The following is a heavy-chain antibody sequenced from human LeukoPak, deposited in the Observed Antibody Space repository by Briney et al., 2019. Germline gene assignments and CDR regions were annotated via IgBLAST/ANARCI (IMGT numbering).Heavy chain of an antibody. J-gene: IGHJ5*02. CDR1: GYSISSGYY. CDR3: ARIPAAILSWFDP. CDR2: IYHSGST. D-gene: IGHD2-2*02. Sequence: PSETLSLTCTVSGYSISSGYYWGWIWQPPGKGLEWIGSIYHSGSTYYNPSLKSRVTISVDTSKNQFSLKLSSVTAADTAVYYCARIPAAILSWFDPWGQGTLVTVSS. V-gene: IGHV4-38-2*02.